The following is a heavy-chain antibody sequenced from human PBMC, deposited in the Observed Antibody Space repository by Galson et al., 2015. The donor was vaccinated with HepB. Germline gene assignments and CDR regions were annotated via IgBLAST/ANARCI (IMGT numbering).Heavy chain of an antibody. D-gene: IGHD1-7*01. V-gene: IGHV1-69*13. Sequence: SVKVSCKASGGTFSSYSFNWVRQAPGQGLEWMGGIIPIFGTANYAQKFQGKVTIIADASTSTAHMELSGPISEDTAVYYCARGPLTGTNWWFDPWGQGTLVTVSS. CDR1: GGTFSSYS. CDR2: IIPIFGTA. CDR3: ARGPLTGTNWWFDP. J-gene: IGHJ5*02.